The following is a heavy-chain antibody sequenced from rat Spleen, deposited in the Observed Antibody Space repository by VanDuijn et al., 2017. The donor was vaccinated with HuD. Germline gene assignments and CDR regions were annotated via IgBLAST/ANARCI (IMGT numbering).Heavy chain of an antibody. CDR3: ARHYTYYGYKDVMDA. D-gene: IGHD1-9*01. V-gene: IGHV5-25*01. CDR1: GFTFSNYD. J-gene: IGHJ4*01. CDR2: ISPSGGST. Sequence: EVQLVESGGGLVQPGRSLKLSCAASGFTFSNYDMAWVRQAPTKGLEWVASISPSGGSTYYRDSVKGRFTVSRDNAKSTLYLQMDSLRSEDTATYYCARHYTYYGYKDVMDAWGQGASVTVSS.